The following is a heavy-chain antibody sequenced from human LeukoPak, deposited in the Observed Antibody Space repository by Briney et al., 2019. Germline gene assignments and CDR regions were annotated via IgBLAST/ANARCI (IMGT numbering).Heavy chain of an antibody. CDR2: IYYSGST. CDR3: ARDNYYMDF. CDR1: GGSISSHY. J-gene: IGHJ6*03. V-gene: IGHV4-59*11. Sequence: SETLSLTCTVSGGSISSHYWSWIRQPPGKGLEWIGYIYYSGSTNYNPSLKSRVTISVDTSKNQFSLKLSSVTAADTTVYYCARDNYYMDFWGKGTTVTVPS.